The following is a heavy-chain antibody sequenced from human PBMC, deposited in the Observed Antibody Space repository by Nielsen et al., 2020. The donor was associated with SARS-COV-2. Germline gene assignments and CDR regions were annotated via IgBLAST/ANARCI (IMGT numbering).Heavy chain of an antibody. CDR1: GFTFSSYG. Sequence: GESLKISCAASGFTFSSYGMHWVRQAPGKGLEWVAVISYDGSNKYYADSVKGRFTISRDNPKNTLYLQMNSLRAEDTAVYYCANHYYDSSGYLNYWGQGTLVTVSS. V-gene: IGHV3-30*18. CDR3: ANHYYDSSGYLNY. J-gene: IGHJ4*02. D-gene: IGHD3-22*01. CDR2: ISYDGSNK.